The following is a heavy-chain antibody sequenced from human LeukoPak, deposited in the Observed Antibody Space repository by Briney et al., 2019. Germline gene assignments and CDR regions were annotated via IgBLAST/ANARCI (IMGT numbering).Heavy chain of an antibody. CDR2: MYLSGST. J-gene: IGHJ3*02. D-gene: IGHD3-10*01. CDR3: ARDKEFLWSGAAFDI. V-gene: IGHV4-4*07. Sequence: SETLSLTCTVSGGSISSYYWSWIRQPAGKGLEWIGHMYLSGSTNYSPSLRSRVTISVDTSKNQFSLKLTSVTAADTAVYYCARDKEFLWSGAAFDIWGQGTMVTVSS. CDR1: GGSISSYY.